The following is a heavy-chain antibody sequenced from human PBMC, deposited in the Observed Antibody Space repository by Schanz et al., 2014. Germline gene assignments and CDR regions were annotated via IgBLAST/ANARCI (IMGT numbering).Heavy chain of an antibody. D-gene: IGHD3-9*01. V-gene: IGHV3-7*01. CDR2: IKQDGSEK. Sequence: VQLVESGGGVVQPGRSLRLSCAAYGFTLSSYAMHWVRQAPGKGLEWVANIKQDGSEKYYVDAVKGRFTISRDNAKNALYLQMNSLRAEDTAVYYCARDSRPNYDFLTAYYSIDYWGQGALVTVSA. CDR3: ARDSRPNYDFLTAYYSIDY. J-gene: IGHJ4*02. CDR1: GFTLSSYA.